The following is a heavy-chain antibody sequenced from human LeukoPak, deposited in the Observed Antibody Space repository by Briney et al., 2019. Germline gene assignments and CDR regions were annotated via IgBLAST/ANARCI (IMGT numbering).Heavy chain of an antibody. D-gene: IGHD3-9*01. Sequence: ASVKVSCKASGYTFTSYYMHWVRQAPGQGLEWMGIINPSGGSTSYAQKFQGRVTMTRDMSTSTVYMELSSLRSEDTAVYYCARHSDYDILTGPNDYWGQGTLVTVSS. V-gene: IGHV1-46*01. CDR3: ARHSDYDILTGPNDY. CDR1: GYTFTSYY. CDR2: INPSGGST. J-gene: IGHJ4*02.